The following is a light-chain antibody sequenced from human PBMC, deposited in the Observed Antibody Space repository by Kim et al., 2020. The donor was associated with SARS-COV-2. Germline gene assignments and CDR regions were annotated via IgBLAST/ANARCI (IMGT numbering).Light chain of an antibody. Sequence: ASVGDRVTISCWASQSISSWLAWYQQKPGKAPKLLIYDASSLESGVPSRFSGSGSGTEFTLTISSLQPDDFATYYCQQYNSYPWTFGQGTKVVIK. J-gene: IGKJ1*01. V-gene: IGKV1-5*01. CDR2: DAS. CDR3: QQYNSYPWT. CDR1: QSISSW.